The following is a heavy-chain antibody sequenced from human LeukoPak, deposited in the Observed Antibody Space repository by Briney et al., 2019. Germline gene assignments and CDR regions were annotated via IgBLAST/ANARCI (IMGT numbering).Heavy chain of an antibody. J-gene: IGHJ4*02. CDR3: ARLYCSSTSCARLRETYYFDY. V-gene: IGHV5-10-1*01. CDR1: GYSFTSYW. CDR2: IDPSDSYT. Sequence: GESLKISCKGSGYSFTSYWISWVRQMPGKGLEWMGRIDPSDSYTDYSPSFQGHVTISADKSISTAYLQWSSLKASDTAMYYCARLYCSSTSCARLRETYYFDYWGQGTLVTVSS. D-gene: IGHD2-2*01.